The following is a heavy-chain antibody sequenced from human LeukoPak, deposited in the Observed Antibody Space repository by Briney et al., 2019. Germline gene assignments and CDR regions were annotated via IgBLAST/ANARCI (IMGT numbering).Heavy chain of an antibody. Sequence: GASVKVSCKASGYTITSYYMHWVRQAPGQGLEWMGIINPSGGSTSYEQKFQGRVTMTRDMSTSTVYMELSSLRSEDTAVYYCARGRRSPPFDFWGQGTLVTVSS. CDR1: GYTITSYY. V-gene: IGHV1-46*01. CDR3: ARGRRSPPFDF. J-gene: IGHJ4*02. CDR2: INPSGGST.